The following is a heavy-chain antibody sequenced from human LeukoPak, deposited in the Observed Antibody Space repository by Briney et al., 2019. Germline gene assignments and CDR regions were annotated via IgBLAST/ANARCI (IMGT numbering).Heavy chain of an antibody. J-gene: IGHJ4*02. CDR2: ISGSGGST. V-gene: IGHV3-23*01. CDR3: AKDPGWLRLGFDY. D-gene: IGHD5-12*01. CDR1: GLTFCSYA. Sequence: GGSLRLSCAASGLTFCSYAMSWLRPAPGKGLEWGSAISGSGGSTYYADSVKGRFTISRDNPKNTLYLQMNNLRAEDTAVYYCAKDPGWLRLGFDYWGQGTLVTVSS.